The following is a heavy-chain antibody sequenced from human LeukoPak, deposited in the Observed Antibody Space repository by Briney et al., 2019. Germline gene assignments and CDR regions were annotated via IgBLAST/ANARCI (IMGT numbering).Heavy chain of an antibody. D-gene: IGHD3-10*01. CDR3: ARADGSGSYYSVPFD. V-gene: IGHV3-30*04. J-gene: IGHJ4*02. Sequence: PGGSLRLSCAASGFTLTSYAMHWLRQAPGKGLEWVAVISYDGSNKYFADSVKGRFTISRDNSKNTLYLQMNSLRTEDTAMYYCARADGSGSYYSVPFDWGQGTLVTVSS. CDR2: ISYDGSNK. CDR1: GFTLTSYA.